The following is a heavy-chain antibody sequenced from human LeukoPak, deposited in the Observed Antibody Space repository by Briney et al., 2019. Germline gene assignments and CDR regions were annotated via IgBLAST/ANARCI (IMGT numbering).Heavy chain of an antibody. J-gene: IGHJ5*02. CDR1: GYTFTSYA. Sequence: ASVKVSCKASGYTFTSYAMHWVRQAPGQRLEWMGWINAGNGNTKYSQKFQGRVTITRDTSTSTAYMELSSLRSEDTAVYYCARVKSIVVVPAAMGGWFDPWGQGTLVTVSS. CDR2: INAGNGNT. CDR3: ARVKSIVVVPAAMGGWFDP. V-gene: IGHV1-3*01. D-gene: IGHD2-2*01.